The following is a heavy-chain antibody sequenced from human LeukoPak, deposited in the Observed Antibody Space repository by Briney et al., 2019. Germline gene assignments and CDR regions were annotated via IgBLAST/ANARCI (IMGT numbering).Heavy chain of an antibody. D-gene: IGHD3-10*01. V-gene: IGHV4-4*07. CDR1: GGSISSYY. J-gene: IGHJ4*02. Sequence: SETLSLTCTVSGGSISSYYWSWIRQPAGKGLEWIGRINTSGSTNYNPSLKSRVTVSVDTSKNQFSLKLSSVTAADTAFYYCARGWRGGSFDYWGQGTLVTVSS. CDR3: ARGWRGGSFDY. CDR2: INTSGST.